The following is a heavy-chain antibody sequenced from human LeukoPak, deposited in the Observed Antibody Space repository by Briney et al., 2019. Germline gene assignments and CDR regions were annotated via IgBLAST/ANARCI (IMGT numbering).Heavy chain of an antibody. J-gene: IGHJ4*02. V-gene: IGHV4-30-4*01. CDR3: ARGGVGGYDYFDS. D-gene: IGHD5-12*01. CDR2: IAYSGST. CDR1: GGSISSDDYY. Sequence: SQTLSLTCTVSGGSISSDDYYWSWIRQPPGKGLEWIGHIAYSGSTDYSPSLRSRVTMSVDTSKNQFSLKLNSVTAAETAMYFCARGGVGGYDYFDSWGQGTLVAVSS.